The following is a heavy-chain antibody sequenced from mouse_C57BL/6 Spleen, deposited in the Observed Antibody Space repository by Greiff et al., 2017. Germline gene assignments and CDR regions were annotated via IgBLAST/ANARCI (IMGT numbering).Heavy chain of an antibody. Sequence: EVQLVESGGGLVKPGGSLKLSCAASGFTFSSYAMSWVRQTPEKRLEWVATISDGGSYTYYPDNVKGRFTISRDNANNNLYLQMSHLKSEDTAMYYCARDGGGFAYWGQGTLVTVSA. V-gene: IGHV5-4*01. CDR3: ARDGGGFAY. J-gene: IGHJ3*01. CDR1: GFTFSSYA. CDR2: ISDGGSYT.